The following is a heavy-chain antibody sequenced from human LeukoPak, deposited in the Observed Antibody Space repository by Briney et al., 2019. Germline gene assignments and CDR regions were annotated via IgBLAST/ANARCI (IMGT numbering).Heavy chain of an antibody. V-gene: IGHV4-59*01. J-gene: IGHJ4*02. CDR3: ARRPSSQLPLDY. CDR2: IYYSGST. Sequence: PSETLSLTCTVSGGSISSYYWSWIRQPPGKGLEWIGYIYYSGSTNYNPSPKSRVTISVDTSKNQFSLKLSSVTAADTAVYYCARRPSSQLPLDYWGQGTLVTVSS. D-gene: IGHD2-2*01. CDR1: GGSISSYY.